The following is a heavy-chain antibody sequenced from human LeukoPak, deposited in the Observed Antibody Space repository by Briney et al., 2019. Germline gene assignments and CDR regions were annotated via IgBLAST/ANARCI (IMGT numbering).Heavy chain of an antibody. CDR3: ARDRSSLYNGNYAF. CDR2: VNPHSGGT. V-gene: IGHV1-2*02. CDR1: GYTFTDFY. J-gene: IGHJ4*02. Sequence: ASVKVSCKTSGYTFTDFYIHWVRQAPGQGLEFMGWVNPHSGGTSYAAKFRGRVTLTRDTSTTTSYMDLSSLTSNDTAVYYCARDRSSLYNGNYAFWGQGTLVTVSS. D-gene: IGHD5-12*01.